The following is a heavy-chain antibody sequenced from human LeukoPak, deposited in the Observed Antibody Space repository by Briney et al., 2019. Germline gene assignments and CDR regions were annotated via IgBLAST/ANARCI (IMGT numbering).Heavy chain of an antibody. CDR2: ISGRTGGT. V-gene: IGHV3-23*01. Sequence: GRSLRLSCAASGFTFSTNAMRWVRQAPRKGLEWVSAISGRTGGTYYADSVKGRFTISSDNSKSTLYQQMDSLRAEDTAVYYCAKCGNSGCHLIDYWGQGTLVTVSS. CDR3: AKCGNSGCHLIDY. CDR1: GFTFSTNA. D-gene: IGHD5-12*01. J-gene: IGHJ4*02.